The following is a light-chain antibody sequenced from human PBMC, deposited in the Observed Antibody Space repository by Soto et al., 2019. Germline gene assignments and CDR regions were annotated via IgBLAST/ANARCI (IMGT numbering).Light chain of an antibody. CDR1: SNDVGGYNY. CDR2: EVN. Sequence: QSALTQPPSASGSPGQAFTISCTGTSNDVGGYNYVSWYQQHPGKAPKVLLYEVNKRPSGVPDRFSGSKSGNTASLTVSGLQAEEEAEYYGCAYAGASWVFGGGTKLTVL. V-gene: IGLV2-8*01. J-gene: IGLJ3*02. CDR3: CAYAGASWV.